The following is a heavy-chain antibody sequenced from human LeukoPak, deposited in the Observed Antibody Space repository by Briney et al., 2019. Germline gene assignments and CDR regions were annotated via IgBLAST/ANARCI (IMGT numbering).Heavy chain of an antibody. V-gene: IGHV3-20*04. Sequence: GGSLRLSCAASGFRFDDYGMRWVRHVPGKGLEWVSGTNWEGASTGYADSVKGRFTISRDNVKNFLYLQMNSLRVEDTALYFCGRVYCSTTSCYDYYDYYMDVWGKGTTVTVSS. CDR1: GFRFDDYG. J-gene: IGHJ6*03. CDR2: TNWEGAST. CDR3: GRVYCSTTSCYDYYDYYMDV. D-gene: IGHD2-2*01.